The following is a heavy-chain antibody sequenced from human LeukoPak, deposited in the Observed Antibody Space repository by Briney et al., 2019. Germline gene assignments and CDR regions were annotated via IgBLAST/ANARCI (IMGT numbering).Heavy chain of an antibody. CDR2: IKQDGSEK. V-gene: IGHV3-7*05. J-gene: IGHJ4*02. CDR3: ARDRVTMVRGVSYYFDY. D-gene: IGHD3-10*01. Sequence: SWVRQAPGKGLEWVANIKQDGSEKYYVDSVKGRFTISRDNAKNSLYLQMNSLRAEDTAVYYCARDRVTMVRGVSYYFDYWGQGTLVTVSS.